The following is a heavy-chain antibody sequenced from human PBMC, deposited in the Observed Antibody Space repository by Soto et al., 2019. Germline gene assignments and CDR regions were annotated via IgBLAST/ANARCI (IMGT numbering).Heavy chain of an antibody. CDR3: AKGHCSGGSCYGPFDY. CDR1: GFTFDDYA. Sequence: PGGSLRLSCAASGFTFDDYAMHWVRQAPGKGLEWVSGISWNSGSIGYADSVKGRFTISRDNAKNSLYPQMNSLRAEDTALYYCAKGHCSGGSCYGPFDYWGQGTLVTVSS. CDR2: ISWNSGSI. J-gene: IGHJ4*02. D-gene: IGHD2-15*01. V-gene: IGHV3-9*01.